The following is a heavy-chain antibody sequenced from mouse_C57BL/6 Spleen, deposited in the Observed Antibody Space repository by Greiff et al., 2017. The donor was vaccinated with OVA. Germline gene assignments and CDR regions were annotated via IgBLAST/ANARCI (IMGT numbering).Heavy chain of an antibody. J-gene: IGHJ2*01. D-gene: IGHD2-12*01. Sequence: EVQLMESEGGLVQPGSSMKLSCTASGFTFSDYYMAWVRQVPEKGLEWVANINYDGSSTYYLDSLKSRFIISRDNAKNILYLQMSSLKSEDTATYYCARSEDYTYYFDYWGQGTTLTVSS. V-gene: IGHV5-16*01. CDR2: INYDGSST. CDR3: ARSEDYTYYFDY. CDR1: GFTFSDYY.